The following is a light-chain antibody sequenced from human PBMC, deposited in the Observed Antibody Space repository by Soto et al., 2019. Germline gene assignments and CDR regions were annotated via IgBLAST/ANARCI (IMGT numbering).Light chain of an antibody. CDR3: CSYAGSSYV. CDR1: SSDVGSYNL. V-gene: IGLV2-23*02. Sequence: QSVRTQPASVSGSPGQSITISCTGTSSDVGSYNLVSWYQQHPGKAPKLMIYEVSKRPSGVSNRFSGSKSGNTASLTISGLQAEDESDYYCCSYAGSSYVFGTGTKVTV. J-gene: IGLJ1*01. CDR2: EVS.